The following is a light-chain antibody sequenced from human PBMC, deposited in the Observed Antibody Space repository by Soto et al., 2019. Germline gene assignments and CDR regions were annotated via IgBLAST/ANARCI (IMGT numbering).Light chain of an antibody. V-gene: IGKV3-15*01. Sequence: EVVMTQSKATLSVSPGERATLSCRASQSVSSNLAWYQQRPGQAPRLLIYDASTRATGIPTRFSGSGSGTEFTLTISSLEPEDFAVYYCQQRSNWPPTFGQGTRLEI. J-gene: IGKJ5*01. CDR2: DAS. CDR1: QSVSSN. CDR3: QQRSNWPPT.